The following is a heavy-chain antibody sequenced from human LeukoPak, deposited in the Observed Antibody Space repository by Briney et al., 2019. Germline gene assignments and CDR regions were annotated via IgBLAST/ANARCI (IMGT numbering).Heavy chain of an antibody. CDR2: IIPLFRTA. D-gene: IGHD6-19*01. V-gene: IGHV1-69*13. CDR1: GGTFSTSA. Sequence: SVKVSCKASGGTFSTSALNWVRQAPGQGLEWMGGIIPLFRTAKYVQKFQGRVTITADESTTTAYMEVSSLRSDDTAVYYCARASNTGWFYFDYWGQGTLVTVSS. CDR3: ARASNTGWFYFDY. J-gene: IGHJ4*02.